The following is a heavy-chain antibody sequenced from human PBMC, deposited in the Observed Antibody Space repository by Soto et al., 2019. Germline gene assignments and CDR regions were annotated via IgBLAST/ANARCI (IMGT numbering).Heavy chain of an antibody. Sequence: QVQLVESGGGVVQPGRSLRLSCAASGFTFSSYAMHWVRQAPGKGLEWVAVISYDGSNKYYADSVKGRFTISRDNSKNTLYLQMNSLRAEDTAVYYCARDHYDFWSEIFDYWGQGTLVTVSS. CDR2: ISYDGSNK. CDR3: ARDHYDFWSEIFDY. J-gene: IGHJ4*02. CDR1: GFTFSSYA. V-gene: IGHV3-30-3*01. D-gene: IGHD3-3*01.